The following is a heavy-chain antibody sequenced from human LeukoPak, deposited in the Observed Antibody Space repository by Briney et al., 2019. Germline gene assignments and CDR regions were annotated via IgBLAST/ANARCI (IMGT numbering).Heavy chain of an antibody. CDR3: TRDEGYGDYPDY. D-gene: IGHD4-17*01. CDR2: IRSKANSYAT. V-gene: IGHV3-73*01. CDR1: GFTFSGSA. Sequence: GGSLRLSCAASGFTFSGSAMHWVRQASGTGLERVGRIRSKANSYATACAASVKGRFTISRDDSKNTAYLQMNSLKTEDTAVYYCTRDEGYGDYPDYWGQGTLVTVSS. J-gene: IGHJ4*02.